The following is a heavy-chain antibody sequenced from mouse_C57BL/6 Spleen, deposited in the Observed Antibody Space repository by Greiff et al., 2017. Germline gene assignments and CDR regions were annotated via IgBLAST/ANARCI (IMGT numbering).Heavy chain of an antibody. J-gene: IGHJ3*01. CDR3: AREAPWFAY. Sequence: QVQLQQPGTELVKPGASVKLSCKASGYTFTSYWMHWVKQRPGQGLEWLGNINPSNGGTNYNEKFKSKATLTIDKSASTSYRQLSSLTSEDSAVYYCAREAPWFAYWGQGTLVTVSA. CDR2: INPSNGGT. CDR1: GYTFTSYW. V-gene: IGHV1-53*01.